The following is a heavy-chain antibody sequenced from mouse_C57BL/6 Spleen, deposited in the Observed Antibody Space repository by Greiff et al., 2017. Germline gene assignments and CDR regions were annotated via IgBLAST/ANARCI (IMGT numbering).Heavy chain of an antibody. CDR1: GYSITSGYY. CDR2: ISYDGSN. V-gene: IGHV3-6*01. Sequence: ESGPGLVKPSQSLSLTCSVTGYSITSGYYWNWIRQFPGNNLEWMGYISYDGSNNYNPSLKNRISITRDTSKNQVCLKLNSVTTEDTATYYCASEYYGSSYGYFDVWGTGTTVTVSS. CDR3: ASEYYGSSYGYFDV. D-gene: IGHD1-1*01. J-gene: IGHJ1*03.